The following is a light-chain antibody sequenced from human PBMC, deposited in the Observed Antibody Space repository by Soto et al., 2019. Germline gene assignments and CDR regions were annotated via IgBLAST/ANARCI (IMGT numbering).Light chain of an antibody. CDR2: EAS. V-gene: IGKV3-11*01. Sequence: EIVLTQSPATLSLSPGERATLSCRASQTVSSYLGWYQQKPGQAPRLVIYEASNRATGIPARFSGSGSGTDFTLTISSLEPEDSAVYYCQQRSHWPPSLTFGGGTKVEIK. CDR3: QQRSHWPPSLT. J-gene: IGKJ4*01. CDR1: QTVSSY.